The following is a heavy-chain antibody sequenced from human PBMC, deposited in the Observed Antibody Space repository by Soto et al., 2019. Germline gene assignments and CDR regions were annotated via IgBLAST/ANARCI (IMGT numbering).Heavy chain of an antibody. CDR2: ISYDGSNK. J-gene: IGHJ6*02. V-gene: IGHV3-30-3*01. CDR1: GFTFSSYA. Sequence: QVPLVESGGGVVQPGRSLRLSCAASGFTFSSYAMHWVRQAPGKGLEWVAVISYDGSNKYYADSVKGRFTISRDNYKNTLYLQMNSLRAEDTAVYYCARDDCISTSCSDGMDVWGQGTTVTVSS. CDR3: ARDDCISTSCSDGMDV. D-gene: IGHD2-2*01.